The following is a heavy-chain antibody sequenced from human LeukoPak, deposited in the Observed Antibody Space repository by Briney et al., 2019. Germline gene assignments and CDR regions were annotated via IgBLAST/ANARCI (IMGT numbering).Heavy chain of an antibody. CDR1: GYTFTSYG. Sequence: ASVKVSCKASGYTFTSYGISWVRQAPGQGLEWMGWISTYNGNTNYAQKPQDRVTMATDTSTSTAYMELRSLKSDDTAVYYCATTRRSGYVTFDYWGQGTLVTVSS. J-gene: IGHJ4*02. D-gene: IGHD5-12*01. CDR2: ISTYNGNT. CDR3: ATTRRSGYVTFDY. V-gene: IGHV1-18*01.